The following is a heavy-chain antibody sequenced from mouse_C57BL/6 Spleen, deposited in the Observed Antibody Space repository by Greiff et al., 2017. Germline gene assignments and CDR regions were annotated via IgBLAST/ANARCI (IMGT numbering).Heavy chain of an antibody. J-gene: IGHJ2*01. Sequence: VKLQESGAELVKPGASVKISCKASGYAFSSYWMNWVKQRPGKGLEWIGQIYPGDGDTNYNGKFKGKATLTADKSSSTAYMQLSSLTSEDSAVYFCARNGGEYYFDYWGQGTTLTVSS. CDR3: ARNGGEYYFDY. V-gene: IGHV1-80*01. CDR1: GYAFSSYW. CDR2: IYPGDGDT.